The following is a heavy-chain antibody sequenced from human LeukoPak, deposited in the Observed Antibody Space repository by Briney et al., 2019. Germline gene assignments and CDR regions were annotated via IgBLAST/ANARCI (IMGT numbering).Heavy chain of an antibody. D-gene: IGHD4-17*01. J-gene: IGHJ5*02. Sequence: ASVKVSCKASGYTFTDYYMHWVRQAPGQGLGWMGWINPNSGGTNYAQKFQGRVTMTSDTSISTAYMDLSRLRSDDTAVYYCARDPNLRYDWFDPWGQGTLVTVSS. CDR3: ARDPNLRYDWFDP. CDR1: GYTFTDYY. CDR2: INPNSGGT. V-gene: IGHV1-2*02.